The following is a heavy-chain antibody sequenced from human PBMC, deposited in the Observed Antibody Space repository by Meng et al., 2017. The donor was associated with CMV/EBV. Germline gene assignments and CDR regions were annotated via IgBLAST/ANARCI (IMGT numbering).Heavy chain of an antibody. CDR1: GFTFDDYT. D-gene: IGHD5-18*01. J-gene: IGHJ4*02. Sequence: GGSLRLSCAASGFTFDDYTMHWVRQAPGKGLEWVSLISWDGGSTYYADSVKGRFTISRDNSKNSLYLQMNSLRTEDTALYYCAKDADTAMGNNYFDYWGQGTLVTVSS. CDR2: ISWDGGST. CDR3: AKDADTAMGNNYFDY. V-gene: IGHV3-43*01.